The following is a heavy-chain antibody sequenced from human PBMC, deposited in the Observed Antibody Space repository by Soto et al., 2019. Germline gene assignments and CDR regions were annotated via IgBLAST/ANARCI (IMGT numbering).Heavy chain of an antibody. CDR1: GGSFSGYY. Sequence: QVQLQQWGAGLLKPSETLSLTCAVYGGSFSGYYWTWIRQPPGTGLEWIGEINHSGSTNYNPSLKSRGTISIDTCKNQFSRKLTSVTAPDTAVYYFARYKITGLFDYWGQGTLVTVSS. D-gene: IGHD2-8*02. CDR3: ARYKITGLFDY. J-gene: IGHJ4*02. V-gene: IGHV4-34*01. CDR2: INHSGST.